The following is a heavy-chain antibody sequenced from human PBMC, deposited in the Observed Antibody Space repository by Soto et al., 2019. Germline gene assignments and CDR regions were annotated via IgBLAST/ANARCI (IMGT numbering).Heavy chain of an antibody. CDR2: SRDKGNSYST. D-gene: IGHD1-7*01. J-gene: IGHJ4*02. V-gene: IGHV3-72*01. CDR1: GFTCSDYY. CDR3: TRCITGTTSSDY. Sequence: EVQLVESGGGLIQPGGSLRLSCAGSGFTCSDYYIDWVRQAPGKGLEWVGRSRDKGNSYSTDYAASVKGRFTISRDASKNSLFLQMNSLQTEDTALYYCTRCITGTTSSDYCGQGTLVTVSS.